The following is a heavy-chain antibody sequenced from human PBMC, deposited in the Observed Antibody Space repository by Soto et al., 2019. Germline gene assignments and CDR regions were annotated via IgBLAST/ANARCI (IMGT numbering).Heavy chain of an antibody. CDR2: IYYSGST. Sequence: KGLDWIGSIYYSGSTYYNPSLKSRVTISVDTSKNQFSLKLSSVTAADTAVYYCVSFCVTTYEVIRDYVPVSAFLLHRSSDL. V-gene: IGHV4-39*01. J-gene: IGHJ2*01. D-gene: IGHD1-1*01. CDR3: VSFCVTTYEVIRDYVPVSAFLLHRSSDL.